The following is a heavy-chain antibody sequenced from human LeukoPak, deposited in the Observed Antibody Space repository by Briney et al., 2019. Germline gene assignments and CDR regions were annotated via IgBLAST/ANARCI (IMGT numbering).Heavy chain of an antibody. V-gene: IGHV4-59*01. CDR2: IYNSGST. J-gene: IGHJ4*02. CDR3: ARATVTGRGPFDY. Sequence: SETLSLTCTVSGASITSYYWSWIRQPPGKGLEWIGYIYNSGSTNYKPSLKSRVPISVDTPKNQFSLKLSSVTAADTAVYYCARATVTGRGPFDYWGQGTLVTVSS. D-gene: IGHD3-9*01. CDR1: GASITSYY.